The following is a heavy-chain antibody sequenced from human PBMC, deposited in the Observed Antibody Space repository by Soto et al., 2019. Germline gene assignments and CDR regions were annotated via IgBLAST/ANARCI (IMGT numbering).Heavy chain of an antibody. CDR2: ISGSGGST. Sequence: GGSLRLSCAASGFTFSSYAMSWVRQAPGKGLEWVSAISGSGGSTYYADSVKGRFTISRDNSKNTLYLQMNSLRAEDTAVYYCANGDSYYDSSGYYYGMDVWGQGTTVTVSS. J-gene: IGHJ6*02. V-gene: IGHV3-23*01. CDR3: ANGDSYYDSSGYYYGMDV. D-gene: IGHD3-22*01. CDR1: GFTFSSYA.